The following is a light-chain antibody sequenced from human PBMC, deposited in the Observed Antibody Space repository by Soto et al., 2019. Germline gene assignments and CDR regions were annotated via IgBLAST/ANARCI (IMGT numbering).Light chain of an antibody. Sequence: DIQMTQSPSSLSASVGDRVTITCRASQTISNYLNWYQQKPGKAPKLLIYAASNLQSGVPSRFSGSGSGTDFTLTISILQSEDFATYYCQQSYTTPLMYTFGQGTKLVIK. V-gene: IGKV1-39*01. CDR2: AAS. CDR1: QTISNY. J-gene: IGKJ2*01. CDR3: QQSYTTPLMYT.